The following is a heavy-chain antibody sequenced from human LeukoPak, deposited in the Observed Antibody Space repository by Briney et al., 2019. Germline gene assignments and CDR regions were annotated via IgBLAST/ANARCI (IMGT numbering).Heavy chain of an antibody. CDR3: ARSPDILTGEKFDY. D-gene: IGHD3-9*01. CDR1: GYTFTGYY. Sequence: ASVTVSCKASGYTFTGYYVHWVRQAPGQGLEWMGWMNPKSGGTNYAQKFEARVTMNRDTSISTAYMELSRLRFDDTAVYYRARSPDILTGEKFDYWGQGTLVTVSS. CDR2: MNPKSGGT. V-gene: IGHV1-2*02. J-gene: IGHJ4*02.